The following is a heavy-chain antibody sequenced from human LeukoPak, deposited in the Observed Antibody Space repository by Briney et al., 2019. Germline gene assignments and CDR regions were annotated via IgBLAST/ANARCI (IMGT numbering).Heavy chain of an antibody. Sequence: SETLSLTCTVSGGSISSGDYYWSWIRQPPGKGLEWIGYIYYSGSTYYNPSLKSRVTISVDTSKNQFSLKLGSVAASDTAVYYCARSPYSSGWYYFDYWGQGTLVTVSS. V-gene: IGHV4-30-4*02. J-gene: IGHJ4*02. D-gene: IGHD6-19*01. CDR1: GGSISSGDYY. CDR2: IYYSGST. CDR3: ARSPYSSGWYYFDY.